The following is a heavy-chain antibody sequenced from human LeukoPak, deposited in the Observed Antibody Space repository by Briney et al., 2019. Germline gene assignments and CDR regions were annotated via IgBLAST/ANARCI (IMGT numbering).Heavy chain of an antibody. CDR2: IYYSGST. J-gene: IGHJ4*02. Sequence: SETLSLTCTVSGGSISSSSYYWGWIRQPPGKGLEWIGSIYYSGSTYYNPSLKSRVTISVDTSKNQFSLQLNSVTPEDTAVYYCVRLVGGDIDYWGQGTLVTVSS. V-gene: IGHV4-39*01. D-gene: IGHD5-12*01. CDR3: VRLVGGDIDY. CDR1: GGSISSSSYY.